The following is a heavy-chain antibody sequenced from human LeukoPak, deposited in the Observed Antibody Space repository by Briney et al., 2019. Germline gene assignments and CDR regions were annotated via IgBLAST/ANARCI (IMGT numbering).Heavy chain of an antibody. CDR3: ANYYDSSGYYYPFDY. J-gene: IGHJ4*02. Sequence: SETLSLTCTVSGGSISSSSYYWGWIRQPPGKGLEWIGSIYYSGSTYYNPSLKSRVTISVDTSKNQFSLKLSSVTAADTAVYYCANYYDSSGYYYPFDYWGQGTLVTVSS. CDR1: GGSISSSSYY. V-gene: IGHV4-39*01. D-gene: IGHD3-22*01. CDR2: IYYSGST.